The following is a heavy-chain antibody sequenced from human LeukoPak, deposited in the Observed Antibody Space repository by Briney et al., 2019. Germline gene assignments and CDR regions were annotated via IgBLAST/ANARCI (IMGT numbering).Heavy chain of an antibody. V-gene: IGHV1-2*02. D-gene: IGHD3-22*01. CDR2: INPNSGGT. J-gene: IGHJ4*02. CDR3: ARDRGSDSSGYDNY. Sequence: ASVKVSCKASGYTFTGYYMHWVRQAPGQGLEWMGWINPNSGGTNYAQKFQGRVTMTRDTSISTAYMELSRLRSDDTTVYYCARDRGSDSSGYDNYWGQGTLVTVSS. CDR1: GYTFTGYY.